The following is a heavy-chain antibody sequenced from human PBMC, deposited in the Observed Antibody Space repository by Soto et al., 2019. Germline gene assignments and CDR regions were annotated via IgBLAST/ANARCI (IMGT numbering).Heavy chain of an antibody. D-gene: IGHD3-22*01. CDR3: TRSLEVMISVVIRGRYFDY. Sequence: ASVKVSCKASGYTFTVYYMHWVRQAPGQGLEWMGWINPKSGGTMYPQKFQGRVTMTWDTSISTAYMALTRLRSDDTAVYYCTRSLEVMISVVIRGRYFDYWGQGTLVTV. CDR2: INPKSGGT. CDR1: GYTFTVYY. V-gene: IGHV1-2*02. J-gene: IGHJ4*02.